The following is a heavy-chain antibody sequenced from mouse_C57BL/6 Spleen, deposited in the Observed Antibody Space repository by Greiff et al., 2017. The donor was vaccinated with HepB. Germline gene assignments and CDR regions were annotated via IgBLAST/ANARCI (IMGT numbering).Heavy chain of an antibody. Sequence: QVQLKQSGAELVRPGASVTLSCKASGYTFTDYEMHWVKQTPVHGLEWIGAIDPETGGTAYNQKFKGKAILTADKSSSTAYMELRNLTSADSAVYYCTRSDYSFDYWGQGTTLTVSS. J-gene: IGHJ2*01. CDR2: IDPETGGT. V-gene: IGHV1-15*01. CDR3: TRSDYSFDY. CDR1: GYTFTDYE.